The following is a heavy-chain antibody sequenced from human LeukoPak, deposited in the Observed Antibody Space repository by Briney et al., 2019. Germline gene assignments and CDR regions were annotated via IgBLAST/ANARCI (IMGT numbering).Heavy chain of an antibody. V-gene: IGHV3-48*04. CDR3: ARDGDGSFDY. J-gene: IGHJ4*02. CDR1: GFSFSVYA. Sequence: GGSLRLSCAASGFSFSVYAMNWVRQAPGKGLEWISYISRSSGTMYYADSVKGRFTISRDNAKNSLYLQMNSLRAGDTAVYYCARDGDGSFDYWGQGALVTVSS. CDR2: ISRSSGTM.